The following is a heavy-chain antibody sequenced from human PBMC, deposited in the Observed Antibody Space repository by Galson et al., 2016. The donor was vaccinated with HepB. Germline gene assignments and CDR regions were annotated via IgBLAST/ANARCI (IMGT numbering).Heavy chain of an antibody. CDR2: ISFDGNNK. D-gene: IGHD3-10*01. Sequence: SLRLSCAASGFTFNYCAMHWVRQAPGKGLEWVALISFDGNNKYYGDSVKGRFTISRDNSKNTLYLQMSSLIPEDTAVYYCAKTRRKGSGSYGVDYWGQGTLVTVSS. CDR3: AKTRRKGSGSYGVDY. J-gene: IGHJ4*02. CDR1: GFTFNYCA. V-gene: IGHV3-30*18.